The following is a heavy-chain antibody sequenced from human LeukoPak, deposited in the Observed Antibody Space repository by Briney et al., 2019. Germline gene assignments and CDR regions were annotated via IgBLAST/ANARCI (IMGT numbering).Heavy chain of an antibody. CDR3: TNFDY. J-gene: IGHJ4*02. CDR2: INHDGTNT. V-gene: IGHV3-33*06. Sequence: GRSLRLSCTASGLTFSSSDMQWVRQAPGKGLDWVSLINHDGTNTYYADSVKGRFTISRDNSQNTLYLQMNSLRGEDTAVYYCTNFDYWGQGTLVTVSS. CDR1: GLTFSSSD.